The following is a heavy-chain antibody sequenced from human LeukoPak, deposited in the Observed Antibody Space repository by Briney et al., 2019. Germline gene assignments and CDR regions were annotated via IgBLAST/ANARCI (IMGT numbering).Heavy chain of an antibody. CDR2: IYYSGST. Sequence: SETLSLTCTVSGGSISSSSYYWGWIRQPPGKGLEWIRSIYYSGSTYYNPSLKGRVTISVDTSKNQFSLKLSSVTAAETAVYYCARLRSSYGIFDYWGQGTLGTVSS. CDR1: GGSISSSSYY. CDR3: ARLRSSYGIFDY. V-gene: IGHV4-39*07. J-gene: IGHJ4*02. D-gene: IGHD5-18*01.